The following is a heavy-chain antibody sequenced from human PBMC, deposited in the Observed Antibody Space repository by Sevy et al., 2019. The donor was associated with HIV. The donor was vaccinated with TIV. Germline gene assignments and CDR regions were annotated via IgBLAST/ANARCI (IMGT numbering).Heavy chain of an antibody. V-gene: IGHV3-53*01. CDR1: GFTVSSNY. CDR2: IYSGGST. CDR3: ARAPKAGRIDAFDI. Sequence: GGSLRLSCAASGFTVSSNYMSWVCQAPGKGLEWVSVIYSGGSTYYADSVKGRFTISRDNSKNTLYLQMNSLRAEDTAVYYCARAPKAGRIDAFDIWGQGTMVTVSS. D-gene: IGHD2-15*01. J-gene: IGHJ3*02.